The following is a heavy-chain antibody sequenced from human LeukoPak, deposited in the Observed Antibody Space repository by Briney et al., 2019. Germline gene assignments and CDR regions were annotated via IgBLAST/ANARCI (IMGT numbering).Heavy chain of an antibody. CDR1: GFTFSSYS. Sequence: GRSLRLSCAASGFTFSSYSMNWVRQAPGKGLEWVSYISSSSTIYYADSVKGRFTISRDNAKNSLYLQMNSLRAEDTAVYYCARADSSGYYHPINWGQGTLVTVSS. D-gene: IGHD3-22*01. V-gene: IGHV3-48*01. CDR3: ARADSSGYYHPIN. CDR2: ISSSSTI. J-gene: IGHJ4*02.